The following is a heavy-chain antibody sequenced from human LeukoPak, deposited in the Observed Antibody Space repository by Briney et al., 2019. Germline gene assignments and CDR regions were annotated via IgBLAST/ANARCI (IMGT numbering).Heavy chain of an antibody. D-gene: IGHD3-22*01. CDR3: ARDNDSSGYSSLFDY. J-gene: IGHJ4*02. V-gene: IGHV4-31*03. Sequence: PSETLSPTCTVSGGSISSGGYYWSWIRQHPGKGLEWIGYIYYSGSTYYNPSLKSRVTISVDTSKNQFSLKLSSVTAADTAVYYCARDNDSSGYSSLFDYWGQGTLVTVSS. CDR1: GGSISSGGYY. CDR2: IYYSGST.